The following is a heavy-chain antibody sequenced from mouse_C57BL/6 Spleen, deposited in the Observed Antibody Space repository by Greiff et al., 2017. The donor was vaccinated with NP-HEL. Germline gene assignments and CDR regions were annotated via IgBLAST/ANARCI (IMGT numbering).Heavy chain of an antibody. CDR3: AREAGLYYFDY. Sequence: QVQLQQPGAELVRPGSSVKLSCKASGYTFTSYWMHWVKQRPIQGLEWIGNIDPSDSETHYNQKFKDKATLTVDKSSSTAYMQLSSLTSEDSAVYYCAREAGLYYFDYWGQGTTLTVSS. V-gene: IGHV1-52*01. CDR1: GYTFTSYW. J-gene: IGHJ2*01. CDR2: IDPSDSET.